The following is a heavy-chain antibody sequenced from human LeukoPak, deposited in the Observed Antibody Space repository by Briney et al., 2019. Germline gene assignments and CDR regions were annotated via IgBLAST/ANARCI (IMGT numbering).Heavy chain of an antibody. J-gene: IGHJ4*02. CDR2: IYSGGTT. CDR3: ARGRH. Sequence: GGSLRLSCAASGFTVSSNYMNWVRQAPGKGLEWVSVIYSGGTTYYADSVKGRFTISRDNSKKTLWLQMYSLVAEDTAVYFCARGRHLGQGTLVTVSS. V-gene: IGHV3-66*02. CDR1: GFTVSSNY.